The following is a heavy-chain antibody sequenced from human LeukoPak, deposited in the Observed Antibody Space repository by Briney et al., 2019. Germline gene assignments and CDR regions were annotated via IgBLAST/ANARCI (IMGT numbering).Heavy chain of an antibody. J-gene: IGHJ4*02. CDR1: GYTFTSYG. V-gene: IGHV1-18*01. CDR2: ISAYNGNT. CDR3: ARSLYYDFWSGYFGIDY. Sequence: ASVKVSCKASGYTFTSYGISWVRQAPGQGLEWMGWISAYNGNTNYAQKLQGRVTMTTDTSTSTAYMELRSLRSDDTAVYYCARSLYYDFWSGYFGIDYWGQGTLVTVSS. D-gene: IGHD3-3*01.